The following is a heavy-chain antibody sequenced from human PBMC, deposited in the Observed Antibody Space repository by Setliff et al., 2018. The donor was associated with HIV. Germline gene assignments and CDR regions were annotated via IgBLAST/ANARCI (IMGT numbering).Heavy chain of an antibody. Sequence: PGGSLRLSCAASGFTFSRYSMNWVRQAPGKGLEWVSYISSVSGSTIYYADSVKGRFTISRDSSSNTLSLQMTSLRAEDTAVYYCTREVPSLGGYYYYYYMDVWGKGTTVTVSS. V-gene: IGHV3-48*01. D-gene: IGHD3-16*01. CDR1: GFTFSRYS. J-gene: IGHJ6*03. CDR3: TREVPSLGGYYYYYYMDV. CDR2: ISSVSGSTI.